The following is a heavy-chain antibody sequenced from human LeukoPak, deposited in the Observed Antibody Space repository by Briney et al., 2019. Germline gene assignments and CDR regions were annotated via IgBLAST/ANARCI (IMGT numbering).Heavy chain of an antibody. Sequence: GGSLRLSCAASGFTFSSYGMHWVRQAPGKGLEWVAVIWYDGSNKYYADSVKGRFTISRDNSKNTLYLQMNSLRAEDTAVYYCARDYGGINSIDYWGQGTLVTVSS. CDR2: IWYDGSNK. D-gene: IGHD4-23*01. CDR1: GFTFSSYG. J-gene: IGHJ4*02. CDR3: ARDYGGINSIDY. V-gene: IGHV3-33*01.